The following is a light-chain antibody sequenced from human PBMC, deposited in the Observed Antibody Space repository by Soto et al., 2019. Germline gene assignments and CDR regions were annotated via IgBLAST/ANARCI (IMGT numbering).Light chain of an antibody. V-gene: IGLV2-14*02. CDR1: SSDIGRYNL. J-gene: IGLJ1*01. CDR3: SSYTTSNTRQIV. Sequence: QSALTQPASVSGSPGQSITISCTGTSSDIGRYNLGSWYQQHPGKAPKLLISEVSKRPSGISDRFSGSKSDNTASLTISGLQPEDEADYHCSSYTTSNTRQIVFGTGTKVTVL. CDR2: EVS.